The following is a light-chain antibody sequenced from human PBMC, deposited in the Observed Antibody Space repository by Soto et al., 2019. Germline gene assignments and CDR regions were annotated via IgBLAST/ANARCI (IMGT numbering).Light chain of an antibody. CDR1: DSDVGGYNY. V-gene: IGLV2-14*01. Sequence: QSVLTQPASVSGSPGQSITISCTGTDSDVGGYNYVSWYQQNPGKAPKLMIYEVTNRPSGVSNRFSGSKSGNTASLTISGLQAEDEADYYCSSYTISSTPWVFGGGTKLTVL. CDR2: EVT. CDR3: SSYTISSTPWV. J-gene: IGLJ3*02.